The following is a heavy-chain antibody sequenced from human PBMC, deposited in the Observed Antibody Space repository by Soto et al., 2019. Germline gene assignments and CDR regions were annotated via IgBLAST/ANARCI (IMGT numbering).Heavy chain of an antibody. V-gene: IGHV4-34*01. CDR2: INHSGST. D-gene: IGHD6-13*01. Sequence: QVQLQQWGAGLLKPSETLSLTCAVYGGSFSGYYWSWIRQPPGKGLEWIGEINHSGSTNYSPSLKSRVTISVDTSKNQFSLKLSSVAAADTAVYYWAREIGSSTWFGMDVWGQGTTVTVSS. CDR3: AREIGSSTWFGMDV. J-gene: IGHJ6*02. CDR1: GGSFSGYY.